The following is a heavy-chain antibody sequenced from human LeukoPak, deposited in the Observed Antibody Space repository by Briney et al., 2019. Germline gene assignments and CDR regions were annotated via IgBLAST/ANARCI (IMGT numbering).Heavy chain of an antibody. CDR3: ARGEGGANSDY. CDR1: GGSISSGGYY. D-gene: IGHD3-16*01. CDR2: IYYSGST. V-gene: IGHV4-31*03. Sequence: SQTLSLTCTVSGGSISSGGYYWSWIRQHPGKGLEWIGYIYYSGSTYYNPSLKSRVTTSVDTSKNQFSLRLSSVTAADTAVYYCARGEGGANSDYWGQGTLVTVSS. J-gene: IGHJ4*02.